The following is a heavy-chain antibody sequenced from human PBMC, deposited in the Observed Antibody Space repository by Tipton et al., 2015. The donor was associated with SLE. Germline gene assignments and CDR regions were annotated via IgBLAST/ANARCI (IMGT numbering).Heavy chain of an antibody. CDR2: IYHSGST. Sequence: TLSLTCTVSGGSISSYYWSWIRQPPGKGLEWIGYIYHSGSTYYNPSLKSRVTISVDTSKNQFSLKLSSVTAADTAVYYCARGSSGWSAAIDPWGQGTLVTVSS. D-gene: IGHD6-19*01. CDR3: ARGSSGWSAAIDP. J-gene: IGHJ5*02. V-gene: IGHV4-59*12. CDR1: GGSISSYY.